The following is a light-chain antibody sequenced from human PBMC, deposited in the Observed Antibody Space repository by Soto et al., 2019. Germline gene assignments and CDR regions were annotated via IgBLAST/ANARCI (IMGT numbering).Light chain of an antibody. V-gene: IGKV3-11*01. J-gene: IGKJ2*01. Sequence: EIVLTQSPATLSLCPGERATLSCRASQSVSSYLAWYQQKPGQAPRLLIYDASNRATGIPARFSGSGSGTDFTLTISSLEPEDFAVYYCQKRSNWPYTFGQGTKLEIK. CDR3: QKRSNWPYT. CDR1: QSVSSY. CDR2: DAS.